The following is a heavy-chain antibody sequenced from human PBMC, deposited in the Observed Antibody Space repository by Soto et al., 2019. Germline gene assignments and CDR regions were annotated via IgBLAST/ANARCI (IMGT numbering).Heavy chain of an antibody. CDR2: INHSGST. J-gene: IGHJ4*02. Sequence: QVQLQQWGAGLLKPSETLSLTCAVYGGSFSGYYWTWIRQPPGTGLEWIGEINHSGSTNYNPSLKSRVTISVDTSKNQFSLKLTSETAADTAVYYGARDKITGLFDYWGQGTLVTVSS. CDR1: GGSFSGYY. V-gene: IGHV4-34*01. CDR3: ARDKITGLFDY. D-gene: IGHD2-8*02.